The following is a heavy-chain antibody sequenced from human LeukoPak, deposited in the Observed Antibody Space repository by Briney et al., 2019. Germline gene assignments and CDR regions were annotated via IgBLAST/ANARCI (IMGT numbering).Heavy chain of an antibody. CDR2: TNPRDSDT. V-gene: IGHV5-51*01. CDR1: GYNFASYW. CDR3: ASPIAYGLEAFDV. Sequence: GESLKISCRASGYNFASYWIGWVRQMPGKGLEWMGITNPRDSDTRYSPSFQGQVTISADKSISTAYLQWSSLKASDTAIYYCASPIAYGLEAFDVWGQGTMVTVSS. J-gene: IGHJ3*01. D-gene: IGHD2-21*01.